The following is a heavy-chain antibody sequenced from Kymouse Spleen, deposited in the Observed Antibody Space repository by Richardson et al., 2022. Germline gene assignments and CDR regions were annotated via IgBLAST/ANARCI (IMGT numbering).Heavy chain of an antibody. CDR2: IYYSGST. D-gene: IGHD3-3*01. J-gene: IGHJ4*02. Sequence: QVQLQESGPGLVKPSQTLSLTCTVSGGSISSGGYYWSWIRQHPGKGLEWIGYIYYSGSTYYNPSLKSRVTISVDTSKNQFSLKLSSVTAADTAVYYCAREVITIFGVVTLFDYWGQGTLVTVSS. V-gene: IGHV4-31*03. CDR3: AREVITIFGVVTLFDY. CDR1: GGSISSGGYY.